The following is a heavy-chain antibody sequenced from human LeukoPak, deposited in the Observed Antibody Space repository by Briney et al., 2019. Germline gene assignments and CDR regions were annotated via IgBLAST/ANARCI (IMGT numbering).Heavy chain of an antibody. CDR1: GFTVNNNY. CDR2: IYGGGDT. V-gene: IGHV3-53*01. Sequence: GGSLRLSCAASGFTVNNNYVNWVRQAPGKGLEWVSIIYGGGDTSCADSVKGRFTISRDNSKNTVYLQMNSLRAEDTAVYYCAKESGYYHYWGQGTLVTVSS. J-gene: IGHJ4*02. CDR3: AKESGYYHY. D-gene: IGHD3-3*01.